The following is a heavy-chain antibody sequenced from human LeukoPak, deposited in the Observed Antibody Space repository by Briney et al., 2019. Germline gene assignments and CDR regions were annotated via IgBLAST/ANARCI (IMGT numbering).Heavy chain of an antibody. CDR1: GFTFSSYA. J-gene: IGHJ6*04. CDR3: VKDLGNSGYGRSNHRELDV. V-gene: IGHV3-64D*06. CDR2: ISSNGGST. D-gene: IGHD5-12*01. Sequence: GGSLRLSCSASGFTFSSYAMHWVRQAPGKGLEYVSAISSNGGSTYYADSVKGRFTISRDNSKNTLYLQMSSLRAEDTAVYYCVKDLGNSGYGRSNHRELDVWGKGTTVTVSS.